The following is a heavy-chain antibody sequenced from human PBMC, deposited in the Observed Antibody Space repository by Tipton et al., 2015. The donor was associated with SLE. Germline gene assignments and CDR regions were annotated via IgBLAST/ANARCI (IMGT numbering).Heavy chain of an antibody. D-gene: IGHD6-13*01. CDR1: GGSIIGYY. CDR2: SYYSGNT. CDR3: ARHYGSSFDF. V-gene: IGHV4-59*01. J-gene: IGHJ4*02. Sequence: TLSLTCTVSGGSIIGYYWSWIRQSPGKGLEWVGYSYYSGNTNYNPSLKSRVTISVDTSKNQLSLKLSSVVAADTAVYYCARHYGSSFDFWGQGTLVTVSS.